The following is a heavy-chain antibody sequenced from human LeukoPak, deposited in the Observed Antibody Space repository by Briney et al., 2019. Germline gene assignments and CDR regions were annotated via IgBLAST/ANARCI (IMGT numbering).Heavy chain of an antibody. V-gene: IGHV4-39*02. CDR2: VYYSGTT. CDR3: VRGVYSSGCHNFDY. J-gene: IGHJ4*02. Sequence: SETLSLTCTVSGGSVSSGSYYWGWIRQPPGKGLEWIGSVYYSGTTNYNPSLKSRVIISVDTSKNHFSLKLSSVTAADTAVYYCVRGVYSSGCHNFDYWGQGTLVTVSS. D-gene: IGHD6-19*01. CDR1: GGSVSSGSYY.